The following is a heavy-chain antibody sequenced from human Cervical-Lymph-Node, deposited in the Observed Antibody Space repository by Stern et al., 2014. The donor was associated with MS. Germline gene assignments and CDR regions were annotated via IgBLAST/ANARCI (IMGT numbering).Heavy chain of an antibody. Sequence: VQLVESLGGVVQPGRSLRLSCAASGFTFKTYGMHWVRQAPGKGLEWVAVISYDGSNIYHADSVQGRFTISRDNSKNTLFLQMNGLRAEDTAVYYCAKENRIVKIQGVIDGMDVWGLGTTVTVSS. D-gene: IGHD3-10*01. CDR3: AKENRIVKIQGVIDGMDV. CDR2: ISYDGSNI. V-gene: IGHV3-30*18. CDR1: GFTFKTYG. J-gene: IGHJ6*02.